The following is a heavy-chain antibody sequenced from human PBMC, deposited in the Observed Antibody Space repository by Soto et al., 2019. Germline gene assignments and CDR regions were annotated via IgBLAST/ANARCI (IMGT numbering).Heavy chain of an antibody. D-gene: IGHD3-16*02. Sequence: QVQLVQSGAEVKKPGASVKVSCKASGYTFTSYDINWVRQATGQGLEGMGWMNPNSGNTGYAQKFQGRVTMTRNTSISTAYMELSSLRSEDTAVYYCARGPYYDYIWGSYRVDAFDIWGQGTMVTVSS. CDR1: GYTFTSYD. CDR2: MNPNSGNT. J-gene: IGHJ3*02. V-gene: IGHV1-8*01. CDR3: ARGPYYDYIWGSYRVDAFDI.